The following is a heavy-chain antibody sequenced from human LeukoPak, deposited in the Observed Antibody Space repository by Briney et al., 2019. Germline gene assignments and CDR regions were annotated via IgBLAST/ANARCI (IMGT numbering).Heavy chain of an antibody. V-gene: IGHV4-59*01. J-gene: IGHJ3*02. CDR1: GGSIYSFY. Sequence: PSETLSLTFTVSGGSIYSFYWSWIRQSPGKGLEWIGYIYYSGSTDYNPSLKSRVTISVDTSKNQFSLTLTSVTAADTAVYYCARGLEAARAGAFQIWGQGTMVTVSS. CDR2: IYYSGST. D-gene: IGHD6-6*01. CDR3: ARGLEAARAGAFQI.